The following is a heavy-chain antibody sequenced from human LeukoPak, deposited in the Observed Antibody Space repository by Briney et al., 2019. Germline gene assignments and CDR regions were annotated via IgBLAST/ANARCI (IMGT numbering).Heavy chain of an antibody. CDR1: GFTFDDYG. CDR3: VKGGSYYGYFDY. Sequence: GGFLRLSCAASGFTFDDYGMHWVRQAPGKGLEWVSLITWDGGRTYYADSVKGRFIISRDNSKNSLYLHMNSLRPEDTALYYCVKGGSYYGYFDYWGQGTLVTVSS. CDR2: ITWDGGRT. V-gene: IGHV3-43D*04. D-gene: IGHD1-26*01. J-gene: IGHJ4*02.